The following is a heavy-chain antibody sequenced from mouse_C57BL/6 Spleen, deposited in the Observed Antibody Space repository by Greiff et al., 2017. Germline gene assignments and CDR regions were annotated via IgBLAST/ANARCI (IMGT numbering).Heavy chain of an antibody. CDR1: GYTFPSYW. V-gene: IGHV1-52*01. CDR3: ARWVHYYGSSRNWYFDV. D-gene: IGHD1-1*01. J-gene: IGHJ1*03. Sequence: QVQLQQPGAELVRPGSSVKLSCKASGYTFPSYWMHWVKQRPIQGLEWIGNIDPSNSENNYNQKFKDKDTLTVDKSSSTAYMQLSRLTSEYSAVYYYARWVHYYGSSRNWYFDVWGTGTTVTVSS. CDR2: IDPSNSEN.